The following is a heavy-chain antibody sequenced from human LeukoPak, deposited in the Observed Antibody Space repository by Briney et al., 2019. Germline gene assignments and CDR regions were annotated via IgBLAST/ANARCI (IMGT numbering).Heavy chain of an antibody. CDR3: ARYSSSSGWFDP. Sequence: PSETLSLTCSVSGGSISSSSHYWVWLRQPPGSGLEWIGNIYYSGSTYYSPSLKRRVTMSVDTSKNQLSLRLSSATAADTAVYYCARYSSSSGWFDPWGQGTLVTVSS. D-gene: IGHD6-6*01. CDR2: IYYSGST. CDR1: GGSISSSSHY. J-gene: IGHJ5*02. V-gene: IGHV4-39*01.